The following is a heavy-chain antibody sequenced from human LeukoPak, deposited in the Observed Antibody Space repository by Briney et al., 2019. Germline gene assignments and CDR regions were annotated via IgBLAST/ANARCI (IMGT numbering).Heavy chain of an antibody. D-gene: IGHD2-15*01. CDR1: GFTFSSSW. CDR3: ARGAANLVR. CDR2: IRQDGSEK. J-gene: IGHJ4*02. Sequence: GRSLRLSCAASGFTFSSSWMSWVRQAPGKGLEWVANIRQDGSEKNYVDSVKGRFTISRDNAKDSLYLQMNGLRTEDTAVYYCARGAANLVRWGQGTLVTISS. V-gene: IGHV3-7*01.